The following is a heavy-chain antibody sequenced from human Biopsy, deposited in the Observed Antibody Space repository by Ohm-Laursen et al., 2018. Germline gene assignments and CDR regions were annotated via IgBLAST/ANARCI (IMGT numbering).Heavy chain of an antibody. CDR1: GFTVSRNY. V-gene: IGHV3-53*01. CDR3: ARDTRWSPYGMDV. J-gene: IGHJ6*02. Sequence: SLRLSCAASGFTVSRNYMSWVRQAPGKGLEWVSVIYTGGTTYYSDSVKGRFTITRDNSKNILSLQMNSLRDEDTAVYFCARDTRWSPYGMDVWGQGTTVTVSS. D-gene: IGHD4-23*01. CDR2: IYTGGTT.